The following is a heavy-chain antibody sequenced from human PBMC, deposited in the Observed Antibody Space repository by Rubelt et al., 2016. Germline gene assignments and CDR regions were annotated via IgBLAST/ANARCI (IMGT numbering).Heavy chain of an antibody. CDR1: GGSISSYY. Sequence: QVQLQESGPGLVKPSETLSLTCTVSGGSISSYYWSWIRQPAGKGLEWIGRIYTSGSTNYNPSLKSRVTMSVEPSKNRFLLKLSSVTAAETAGYYGAREEGYYGSGSYYERTGLDYWGQGTLVTVSS. CDR3: AREEGYYGSGSYYERTGLDY. V-gene: IGHV4-4*07. D-gene: IGHD3-10*01. CDR2: IYTSGST. J-gene: IGHJ4*02.